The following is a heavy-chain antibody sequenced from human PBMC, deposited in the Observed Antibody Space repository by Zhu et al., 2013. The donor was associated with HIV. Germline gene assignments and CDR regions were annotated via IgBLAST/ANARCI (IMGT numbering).Heavy chain of an antibody. Sequence: QVQLVQSGAEVKKPGSSVKVSCKASGGTFSSYTISWVRQAPGQGLEWMGRIIPILGIANYAQKFQGRVTITADKSTSTAYMELSSLRSEDTAVYYCARTRYDSSGYRYYYGMDVWGQGTTVTVSS. D-gene: IGHD3-22*01. CDR3: ARTRYDSSGYRYYYGMDV. V-gene: IGHV1-69*02. CDR1: GGTFSSYT. J-gene: IGHJ6*02. CDR2: IIPILGIA.